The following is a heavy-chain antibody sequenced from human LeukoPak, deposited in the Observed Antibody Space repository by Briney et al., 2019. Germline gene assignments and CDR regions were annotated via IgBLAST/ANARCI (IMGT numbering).Heavy chain of an antibody. D-gene: IGHD6-13*01. CDR3: AREGSYSSSWYIGPRFDP. J-gene: IGHJ5*02. CDR2: INHSGST. CDR1: GGSFSGYY. V-gene: IGHV4-34*01. Sequence: SETLSLTCAVYGGSFSGYYWSWIRQPPGKGLEWIGEINHSGSTNYNPSLKSRVTISVDTSKNQFSLKLSSVTAADTAVYYCAREGSYSSSWYIGPRFDPWGQGTLVTVSS.